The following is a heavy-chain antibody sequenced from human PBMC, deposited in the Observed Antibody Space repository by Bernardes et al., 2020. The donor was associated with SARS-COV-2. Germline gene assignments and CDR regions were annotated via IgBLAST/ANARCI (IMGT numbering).Heavy chain of an antibody. CDR3: ARAELARTSGRGFDP. CDR2: INHSGST. D-gene: IGHD3-10*01. CDR1: GGSFSGYY. J-gene: IGHJ5*02. V-gene: IGHV4-34*01. Sequence: SETLSLTCAVYGGSFSGYYWSWIRQPPGKGLEWIGEINHSGSTNYNPSLKSRVTISVDTSKNQFSLKLSSVTAADTAVYYCARAELARTSGRGFDPWGQGTLVTVSS.